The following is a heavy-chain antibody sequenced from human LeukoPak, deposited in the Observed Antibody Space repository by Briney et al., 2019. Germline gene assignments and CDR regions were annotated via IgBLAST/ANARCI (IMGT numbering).Heavy chain of an antibody. Sequence: GGSLRLSCAASGFTFSSYGMHWVRQAPGKGLEWVAVISYDGSNKYYADSVKGRFTISRDNSKNTLYLQMSSLRAEDTAVYYCARDRFGPTENWGQGTLVTVSS. J-gene: IGHJ4*02. CDR3: ARDRFGPTEN. V-gene: IGHV3-30*03. CDR2: ISYDGSNK. CDR1: GFTFSSYG. D-gene: IGHD3-10*01.